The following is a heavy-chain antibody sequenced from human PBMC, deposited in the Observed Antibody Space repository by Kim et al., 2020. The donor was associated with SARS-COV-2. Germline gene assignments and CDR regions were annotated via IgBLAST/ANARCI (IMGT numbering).Heavy chain of an antibody. Sequence: SVKVSCKASGGTFSSYAISWVRQAPGQGLEWMGGIIPIFGTANYAQKFQGRVTITADESTSTAYMELSSLRSEDTAVYYCARHPRPNSSSWYSWFDPWGQGTLVTVSS. CDR1: GGTFSSYA. V-gene: IGHV1-69*13. D-gene: IGHD6-13*01. CDR3: ARHPRPNSSSWYSWFDP. CDR2: IIPIFGTA. J-gene: IGHJ5*02.